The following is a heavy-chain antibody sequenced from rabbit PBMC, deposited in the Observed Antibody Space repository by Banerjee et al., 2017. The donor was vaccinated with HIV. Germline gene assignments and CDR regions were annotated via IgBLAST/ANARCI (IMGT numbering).Heavy chain of an antibody. CDR2: IYAGSSGST. J-gene: IGHJ6*01. V-gene: IGHV1S45*01. Sequence: QEQLEESGGDLVKPGASLTLTCTASGFDLSNYYYMCWVRQAPGKGLEWIACIYAGSSGSTYYASWAKGRFTISKTSSTTVSLKMTSLTAADTATYFCARDLGTGSSGYGYYGMDLWGPGTLVTVS. CDR1: GFDLSNYYY. CDR3: ARDLGTGSSGYGYYGMDL. D-gene: IGHD1-1*01.